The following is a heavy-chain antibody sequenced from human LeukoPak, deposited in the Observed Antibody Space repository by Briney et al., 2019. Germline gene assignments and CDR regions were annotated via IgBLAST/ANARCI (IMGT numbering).Heavy chain of an antibody. Sequence: GGSLRLSCAASGFTFSNYWMTWVRQAPGKGLEWVANIKDDGSVKNHVDSLKGRFSISRDNARNSLYLQISSLRAEDTAVYYCAREVVATASAFDCWGQGTLVTVSS. CDR2: IKDDGSVK. V-gene: IGHV3-7*03. J-gene: IGHJ4*02. CDR1: GFTFSNYW. D-gene: IGHD2-21*01. CDR3: AREVVATASAFDC.